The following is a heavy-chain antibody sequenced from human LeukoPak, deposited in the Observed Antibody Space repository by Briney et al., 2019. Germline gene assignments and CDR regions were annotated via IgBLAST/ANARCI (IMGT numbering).Heavy chain of an antibody. D-gene: IGHD6-19*01. CDR3: AKPLSGWYSFDY. CDR2: ISGSDAGT. CDR1: GFTFSSNA. J-gene: IGHJ4*02. Sequence: GGSLRLSCAASGFTFSSNAMSWVRQAPGKGLERVSAISGSDAGTYYADSVKGRFTISRDNSKNTLYLQMSSLRAEDTAVYYCAKPLSGWYSFDYWGQGTLVTVSS. V-gene: IGHV3-23*01.